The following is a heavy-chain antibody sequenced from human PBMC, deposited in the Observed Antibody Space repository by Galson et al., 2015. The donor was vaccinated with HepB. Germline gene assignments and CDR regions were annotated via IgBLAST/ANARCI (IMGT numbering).Heavy chain of an antibody. J-gene: IGHJ4*02. D-gene: IGHD3-10*01. CDR3: AKDMGSYYQTSFDY. CDR2: ISCDGSNK. Sequence: SLRLSCAASEFTFSSYGMHWVRQAPGKGLEWVAVISCDGSNKYYADSVKGRFTISRDNSKNTLYLQMNSLRAEDTAVYYCAKDMGSYYQTSFDYWGQGTLVTVSS. CDR1: EFTFSSYG. V-gene: IGHV3-30*18.